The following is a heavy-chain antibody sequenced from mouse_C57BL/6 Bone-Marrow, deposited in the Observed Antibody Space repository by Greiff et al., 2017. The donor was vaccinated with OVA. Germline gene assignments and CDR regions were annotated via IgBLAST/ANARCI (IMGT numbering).Heavy chain of an antibody. CDR2: ISSGSSTI. CDR3: DGLGGNYGGWYFDV. Sequence: EVKLMESGGGLVKPGGSLKLSCAASGFTFSDYGMHWVRQAPEKGLEWVAYISSGSSTIYYADTVKGRFTISRDNAKNTLFLQMTSLRSEDTAMYYCDGLGGNYGGWYFDVWGTGTTVTVSS. D-gene: IGHD2-1*01. J-gene: IGHJ1*03. CDR1: GFTFSDYG. V-gene: IGHV5-17*01.